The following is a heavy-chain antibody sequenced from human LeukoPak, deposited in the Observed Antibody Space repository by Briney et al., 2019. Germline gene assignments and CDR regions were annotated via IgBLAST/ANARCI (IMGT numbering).Heavy chain of an antibody. CDR3: ARVSIAVAGPGYYYYGMDV. V-gene: IGHV4-34*01. Sequence: PSETLSLTCAVYGGSFSGYYWSWIRQPPGKGLEWIGEINHSGSTNYNPSLKSRVTISVDTSKNQFSLKLSSVTAADTAVYYCARVSIAVAGPGYYYYGMDVWGQGTTVTVSS. CDR2: INHSGST. CDR1: GGSFSGYY. J-gene: IGHJ6*02. D-gene: IGHD6-19*01.